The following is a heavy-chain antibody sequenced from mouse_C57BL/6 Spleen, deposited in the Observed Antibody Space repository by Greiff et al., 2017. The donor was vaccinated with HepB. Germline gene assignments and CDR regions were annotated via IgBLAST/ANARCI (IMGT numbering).Heavy chain of an antibody. CDR3: ARPGLTGTAWFAC. CDR1: GFTFSDYG. Sequence: EVKVVESGGGLVKPGGSLKLSCAASGFTFSDYGMHWVRQAPEKGLEWVAYISSGSSTIYYADTVKGRFTISRDNAKNTLFLQMTSLRSEDTAMYYCARPGLTGTAWFACWGQGTLVTVSA. V-gene: IGHV5-17*01. D-gene: IGHD4-1*01. J-gene: IGHJ3*01. CDR2: ISSGSSTI.